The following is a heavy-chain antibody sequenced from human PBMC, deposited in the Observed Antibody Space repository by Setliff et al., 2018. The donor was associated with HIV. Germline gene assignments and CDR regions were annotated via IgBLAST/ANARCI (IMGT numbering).Heavy chain of an antibody. V-gene: IGHV3-7*01. CDR3: ARGQVGYSYFDF. CDR1: QFSISTYW. D-gene: IGHD1-26*01. J-gene: IGHJ4*02. CDR2: IHPDGGDK. Sequence: ETLSLSCAASQFSISTYWMSWVRQAPGKGLEWVANIHPDGGDKYHDDSVKGRFTISRDNAKNSLFLQMNNLRVEDTAVYYCARGQVGYSYFDFWGQGALVTVSS.